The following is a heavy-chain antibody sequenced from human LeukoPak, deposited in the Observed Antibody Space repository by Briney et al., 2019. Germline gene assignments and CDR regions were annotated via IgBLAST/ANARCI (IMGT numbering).Heavy chain of an antibody. D-gene: IGHD3-9*01. CDR1: GFTFGSYS. CDR3: AKGGPTFRPAYYDILTGYGTHYYYGMDV. V-gene: IGHV3-48*01. Sequence: GGSLRLSCAASGFTFGSYSMNWVRQAPGKGLEWVSYISSSSRTIYYADSVKGRFTISRDNSKNTLYLQMNSLRAEDTAVYYCAKGGPTFRPAYYDILTGYGTHYYYGMDVWGQGTTVTVSS. CDR2: ISSSSRTI. J-gene: IGHJ6*02.